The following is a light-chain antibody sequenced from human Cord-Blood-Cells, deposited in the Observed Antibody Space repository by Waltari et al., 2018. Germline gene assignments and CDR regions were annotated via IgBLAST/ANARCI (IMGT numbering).Light chain of an antibody. CDR1: SSDVGGYNY. V-gene: IGLV2-14*01. CDR3: SSYTSSAWV. Sequence: QSALTQPASVSGSPGQSITISCTGTSSDVGGYNYVSWYQQHPGKAPKLMIYDVGKRPSGVSNRFSGSKSGNTASLTISGLQAEDEADYYCSSYTSSAWVFGGGTKLTVL. CDR2: DVG. J-gene: IGLJ3*02.